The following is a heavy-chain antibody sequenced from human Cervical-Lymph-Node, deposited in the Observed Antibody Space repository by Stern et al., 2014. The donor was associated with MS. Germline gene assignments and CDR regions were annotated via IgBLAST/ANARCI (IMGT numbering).Heavy chain of an antibody. CDR1: GFTFSDYA. D-gene: IGHD6-19*01. CDR3: AKDIAVADPFYFDY. V-gene: IGHV3-23*04. J-gene: IGHJ4*02. Sequence: EVQLVESGGDLVQPGGSLRLSCAASGFTFSDYAMTWVRQAPGKGLEWVSGIGGSGDTTFIADSLKGRFTISRDNSKNTLFLQMNSLRVDDTAVYYCAKDIAVADPFYFDYWGQGILVTVSS. CDR2: IGGSGDTT.